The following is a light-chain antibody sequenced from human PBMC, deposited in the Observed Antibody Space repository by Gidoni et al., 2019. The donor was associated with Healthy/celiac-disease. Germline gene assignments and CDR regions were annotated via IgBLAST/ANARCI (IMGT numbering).Light chain of an antibody. CDR1: SSNTGAGYD. CDR2: GNS. V-gene: IGLV1-40*01. J-gene: IGLJ2*01. CDR3: QSYDSSLSGPYVV. Sequence: QSVLTQPPSVSGAPGQRVTISCTGSSSNTGAGYDVHWYQQLPGTAPKLLLYGNSNRPSGVPDRFSGSKSGTSASLAITGLQAEDEADYYCQSYDSSLSGPYVVFGGGTKLTVL.